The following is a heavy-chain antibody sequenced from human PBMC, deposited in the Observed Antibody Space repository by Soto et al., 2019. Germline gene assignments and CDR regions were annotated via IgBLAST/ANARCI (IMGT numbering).Heavy chain of an antibody. V-gene: IGHV3-23*01. D-gene: IGHD3-9*01. CDR2: ISGSGGST. J-gene: IGHJ4*02. CDR1: GFTFSSYA. CDR3: AKAPTYYDILTGYKNRGGFDY. Sequence: GGSLRLSCAASGFTFSSYAMSWVRQAPGKGLEWVSAISGSGGSTYYADSVKGRFTISRDNSKNTLYLQMNSLRAEDTAVYYCAKAPTYYDILTGYKNRGGFDYWGQGTLVTVSS.